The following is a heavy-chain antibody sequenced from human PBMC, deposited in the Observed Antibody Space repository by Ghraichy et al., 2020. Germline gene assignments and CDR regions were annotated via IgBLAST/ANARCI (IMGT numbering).Heavy chain of an antibody. V-gene: IGHV1-18*04. Sequence: ASVKVSCKASGYTFTSYGISWVRQAPGQGLEWMGWISAYNGNTNYAQKLQGRVTMTTDTSTSTAYMELRSLRSDDTAVYYCARALITWIQLWPSGMDVWGQGTTVTVSS. CDR2: ISAYNGNT. CDR3: ARALITWIQLWPSGMDV. J-gene: IGHJ6*02. D-gene: IGHD5-18*01. CDR1: GYTFTSYG.